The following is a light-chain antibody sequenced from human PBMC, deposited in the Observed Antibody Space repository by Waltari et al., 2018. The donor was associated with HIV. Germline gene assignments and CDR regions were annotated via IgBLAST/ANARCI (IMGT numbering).Light chain of an antibody. Sequence: QSALTQHASVSGSPGQSITISCTGTSSDVGSYNLVSWYQQHPGKAPKLMIYEVNKRPSGVSIRFAGSKAGITASLTISVLQAEDEADYYCCSYAGSRTLWVFGGGTKVTVL. CDR2: EVN. CDR1: SSDVGSYNL. CDR3: CSYAGSRTLWV. V-gene: IGLV2-23*02. J-gene: IGLJ3*02.